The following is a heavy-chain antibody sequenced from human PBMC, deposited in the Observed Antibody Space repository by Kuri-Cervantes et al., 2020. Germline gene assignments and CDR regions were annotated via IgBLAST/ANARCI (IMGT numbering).Heavy chain of an antibody. CDR2: IYHSGST. V-gene: IGHV4-30-2*01. Sequence: SQTLSLTCAVSGGSISSGGYSWSWIRQPPGKGLEWIGYIYHSGSTYYNPSLKSRVTISVDRSKNQFSLKLSSVTAADTAVYYCARLVRQTGYFDYWGQGTLVTVSS. CDR1: GGSISSGGYS. J-gene: IGHJ4*02. CDR3: ARLVRQTGYFDY. D-gene: IGHD1-14*01.